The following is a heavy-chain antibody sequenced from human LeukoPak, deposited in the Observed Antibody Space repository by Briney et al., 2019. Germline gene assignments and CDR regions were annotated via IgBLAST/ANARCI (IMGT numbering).Heavy chain of an antibody. J-gene: IGHJ2*01. D-gene: IGHD6-13*01. CDR1: GYSISSNYY. V-gene: IGHV4-38-2*01. Sequence: SETLSLTCAVSGYSISSNYYWGWIRQPPGKGLEWIGSIYHSGSTYYNPSLKSRVTISVDTSKNQFSLKLSSVTAADTAVYYCARATSSYWNFDLWGRGTLVTVSS. CDR2: IYHSGST. CDR3: ARATSSYWNFDL.